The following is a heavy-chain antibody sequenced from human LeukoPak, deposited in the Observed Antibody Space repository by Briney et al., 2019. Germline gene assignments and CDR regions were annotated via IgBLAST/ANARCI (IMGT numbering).Heavy chain of an antibody. V-gene: IGHV3-23*01. J-gene: IGHJ4*02. D-gene: IGHD3-22*01. CDR3: ARELPTYYYDSSGYYSPDY. CDR1: GFTFSSYA. Sequence: PGGSLRLSCAASGFTFSSYAMSWVRQAPGKGLEWVSAISGSGGSTYYADSVKGRFTISRDNAKNSLYLQMNSLRAEDTAVYYCARELPTYYYDSSGYYSPDYWGQGTLVTVSS. CDR2: ISGSGGST.